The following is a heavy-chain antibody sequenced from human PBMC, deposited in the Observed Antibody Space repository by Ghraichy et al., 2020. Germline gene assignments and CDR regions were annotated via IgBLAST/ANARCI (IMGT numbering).Heavy chain of an antibody. V-gene: IGHV1-3*01. CDR2: INAGNGNT. CDR3: ARGSNRNDGKQRDWFDP. CDR1: GYTFTSYA. D-gene: IGHD1-20*01. Sequence: ASVKVSCKASGYTFTSYAMHWVRQAPGQRLEWMGWINAGNGNTKYSQKFQGRVTITRDTSASTAYMELSSLRSEDTAVYYCARGSNRNDGKQRDWFDPWGQGTLVTVSS. J-gene: IGHJ5*02.